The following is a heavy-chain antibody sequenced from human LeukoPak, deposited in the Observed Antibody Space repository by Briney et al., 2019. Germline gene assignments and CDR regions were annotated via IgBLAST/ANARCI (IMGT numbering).Heavy chain of an antibody. CDR2: ISYSGSP. CDR3: ARDPGSVVPAAIQDSG. V-gene: IGHV4-59*12. J-gene: IGHJ4*02. Sequence: SGPGLVKSSETLSLTCTVSGGSINNYYWSWIRQPARKELVWIGYISYSGSPNYNPSLKSRVTLSVDTSKNQFSLKLSSVTAADTAVYYCARDPGSVVPAAIQDSGWGQGTLVTVSS. CDR1: GGSINNYY. D-gene: IGHD2-2*02.